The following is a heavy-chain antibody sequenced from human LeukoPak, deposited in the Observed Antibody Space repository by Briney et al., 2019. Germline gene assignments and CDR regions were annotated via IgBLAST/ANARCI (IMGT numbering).Heavy chain of an antibody. J-gene: IGHJ4*02. Sequence: GRSLRLSCTASGFTFGDYAKSWVRQAPGKGLEWVGFIRSKAYGGTTEYAASVKGRFTISRDDSKSIAYLQMNSLKTEDTAVYYCTRALSGVVPAAIYFDYWGQGTLVTVST. CDR2: IRSKAYGGTT. CDR1: GFTFGDYA. CDR3: TRALSGVVPAAIYFDY. D-gene: IGHD2-2*02. V-gene: IGHV3-49*04.